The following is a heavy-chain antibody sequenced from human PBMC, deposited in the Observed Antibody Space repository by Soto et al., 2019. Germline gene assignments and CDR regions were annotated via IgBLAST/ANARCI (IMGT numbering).Heavy chain of an antibody. J-gene: IGHJ3*02. CDR2: IYPGYSDT. CDR3: ASSQDSSGFYDAFDI. Sequence: GESLKISCKGSGYSFTSYWIGWVRQMPGKGLEWMGIIYPGYSDTRYSPSFQGQVTISAYKSISTAYLQWSSLKASDTAMYYCASSQDSSGFYDAFDIWGQGTMVTVSS. V-gene: IGHV5-51*01. D-gene: IGHD3-22*01. CDR1: GYSFTSYW.